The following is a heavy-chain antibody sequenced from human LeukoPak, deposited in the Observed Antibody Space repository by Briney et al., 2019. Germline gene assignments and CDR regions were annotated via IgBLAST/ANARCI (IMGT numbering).Heavy chain of an antibody. Sequence: TGGSLRLSCAASGFTFSSYGMRWVRQAPGKGQEWVAFIRYDGSNKYYADSVKGRFTISRDNSKNTLSLQMNSLRAEDTAVYYCAKDGTSYGSGSYSPVWGQGTLVTVSS. D-gene: IGHD3-10*01. J-gene: IGHJ4*02. CDR2: IRYDGSNK. V-gene: IGHV3-30*02. CDR1: GFTFSSYG. CDR3: AKDGTSYGSGSYSPV.